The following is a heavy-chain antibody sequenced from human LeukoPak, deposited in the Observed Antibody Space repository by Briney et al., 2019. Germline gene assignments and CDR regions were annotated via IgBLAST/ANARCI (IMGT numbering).Heavy chain of an antibody. CDR3: ARGWNDHTWFDY. CDR2: IIPIFGTA. J-gene: IGHJ4*02. V-gene: IGHV1-69*01. D-gene: IGHD1-1*01. Sequence: SVKVSCKSSGGTFSSYAIIWVRQAPGQGLEWMGGIIPIFGTANYAQKFQGRVTITADESTSTAYMELSSLRSEDTAVYYCARGWNDHTWFDYWGQGILVTVSS. CDR1: GGTFSSYA.